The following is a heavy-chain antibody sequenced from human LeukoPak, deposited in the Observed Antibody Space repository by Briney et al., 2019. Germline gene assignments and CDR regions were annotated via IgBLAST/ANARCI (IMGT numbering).Heavy chain of an antibody. CDR1: GFIFASYG. D-gene: IGHD1-26*01. CDR2: ISAGSSNT. CDR3: ARSAVQANTPFYFDF. V-gene: IGHV3-48*01. Sequence: PGGSLRLSCSASGFIFASYGMNWVRQAPGSGLQWVAYISAGSSNTFYADSVKGRFTISRDDADNFLQLQMNSLSAEDTAVYYCARSAVQANTPFYFDFWGQGALVTVSS. J-gene: IGHJ4*02.